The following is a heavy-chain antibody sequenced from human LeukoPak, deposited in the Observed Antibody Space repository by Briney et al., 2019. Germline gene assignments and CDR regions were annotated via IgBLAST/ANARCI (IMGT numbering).Heavy chain of an antibody. CDR1: GFTFSNYG. J-gene: IGHJ4*02. V-gene: IGHV3-30*02. CDR3: ARDRFGETDY. D-gene: IGHD3-10*01. CDR2: VRYDGTNK. Sequence: GGSLRLSCAASGFTFSNYGMHWVRKAPGKGLEWVASVRYDGTNKYYGDSVKGRFTISRDNSKNTLYLQMNSLRAEDTAVYYCARDRFGETDYWGQGTLVTVSS.